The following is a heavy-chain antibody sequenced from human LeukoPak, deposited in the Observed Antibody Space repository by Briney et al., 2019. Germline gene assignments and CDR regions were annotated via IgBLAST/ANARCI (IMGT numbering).Heavy chain of an antibody. CDR2: IKSKIDGGTI. D-gene: IGHD6-25*01. V-gene: IGHV3-15*01. Sequence: GGSLRLSCVASGFTFSDAWTSWVRQAPGKGLEWVGRIKSKIDGGTIDYGAPVKGRFTISRDDSRNTLYLQMNSLKTEDTAVYYCTTRRQDGCWGQGTLVTVS. J-gene: IGHJ4*02. CDR3: TTRRQDGC. CDR1: GFTFSDAW.